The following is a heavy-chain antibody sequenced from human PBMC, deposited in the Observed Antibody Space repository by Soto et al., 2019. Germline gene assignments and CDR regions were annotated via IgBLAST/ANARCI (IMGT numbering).Heavy chain of an antibody. Sequence: GGSLRLSCAASGFTFSSYAMSWVRQAPGKGLEWVSAISGSGGSTYYADSVKGRFTISRDNSKNTLYLQMNSLRAEDTAVYYCAKDGTRYFDSATDYWGQGTLVTVSS. J-gene: IGHJ4*02. CDR1: GFTFSSYA. V-gene: IGHV3-23*01. CDR2: ISGSGGST. D-gene: IGHD3-9*01. CDR3: AKDGTRYFDSATDY.